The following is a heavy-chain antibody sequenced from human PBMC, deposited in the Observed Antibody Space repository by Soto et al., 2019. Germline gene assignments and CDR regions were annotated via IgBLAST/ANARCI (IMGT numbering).Heavy chain of an antibody. Sequence: QVQLVESGGGVVQPGRSLRLSCAASGFTFSSYGMHWVRQAPGKGLEWVAVIWYDGSNKYYADSVKGRFTISRDNSKNTLYLQMNSLRAEDTAVYYCARDLITGGYYYYGMDVWGQGTTVTVSS. CDR3: ARDLITGGYYYYGMDV. CDR1: GFTFSSYG. V-gene: IGHV3-33*01. CDR2: IWYDGSNK. J-gene: IGHJ6*02. D-gene: IGHD7-27*01.